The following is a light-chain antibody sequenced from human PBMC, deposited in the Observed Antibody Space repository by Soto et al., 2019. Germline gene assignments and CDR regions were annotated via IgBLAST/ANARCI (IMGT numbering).Light chain of an antibody. CDR1: QSISSY. CDR2: AAS. J-gene: IGKJ3*01. Sequence: DIQMTQSPSSLSASVGDRVTITCRASQSISSYLNWYQQKPGKAPKLLIYAASILQSGVPSRFSGSGSGTEFTLTISSLQPEDFATYYCQQLNSYPFTFGPGTKVDIK. CDR3: QQLNSYPFT. V-gene: IGKV1-9*01.